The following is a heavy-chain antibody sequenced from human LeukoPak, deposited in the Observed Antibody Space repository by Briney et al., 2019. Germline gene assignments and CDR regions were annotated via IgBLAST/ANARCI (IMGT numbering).Heavy chain of an antibody. J-gene: IGHJ4*02. D-gene: IGHD2-15*01. Sequence: ASVKVSCKASGYTFTSYYMHWVRQAPGRGLEWMGIINPSGGSTSYAQKFQGRVTMTRDTSTSTVYMELSSLRSEDTAVYYCARSIVVVVAPTAYLDYWGQGTLVTVSS. V-gene: IGHV1-46*01. CDR3: ARSIVVVVAPTAYLDY. CDR1: GYTFTSYY. CDR2: INPSGGST.